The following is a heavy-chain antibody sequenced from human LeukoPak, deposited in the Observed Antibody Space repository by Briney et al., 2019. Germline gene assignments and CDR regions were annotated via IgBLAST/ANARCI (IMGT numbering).Heavy chain of an antibody. CDR1: GFTFSSYG. Sequence: PGGSLRLSCAASGFTFSSYGMHWVRQAPGKGLEWVAVISYDGSSKYYADSVKGRFTISRDNSKNTLYLQMNSLRAEDTAVYYCAKLGSGTASFDYWGQGTLVTVSS. CDR3: AKLGSGTASFDY. CDR2: ISYDGSSK. V-gene: IGHV3-30*18. D-gene: IGHD5-18*01. J-gene: IGHJ4*02.